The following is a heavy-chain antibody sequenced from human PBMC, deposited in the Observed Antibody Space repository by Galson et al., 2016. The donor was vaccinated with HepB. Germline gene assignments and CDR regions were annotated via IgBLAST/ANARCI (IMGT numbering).Heavy chain of an antibody. J-gene: IGHJ4*02. CDR1: GFTFSDYA. V-gene: IGHV3-9*01. Sequence: SLRLSCAASGFTFSDYAMHWVRQAPGKGLEWVSGLSWNSGRIAYADSMKGRFTISRDNAKSSLYLQMNSLRAEDTAFYYCAKDMRRRQPNYSSSSGFDSWGQGTLVTVSS. CDR3: AKDMRRRQPNYSSSSGFDS. CDR2: LSWNSGRI. D-gene: IGHD6-6*01.